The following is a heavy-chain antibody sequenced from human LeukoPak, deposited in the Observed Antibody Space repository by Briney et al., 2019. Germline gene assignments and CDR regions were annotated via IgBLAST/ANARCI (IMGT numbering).Heavy chain of an antibody. CDR2: IIPIFGTA. CDR3: ARDGESPLGWFDP. CDR1: GGTFRSYA. D-gene: IGHD2/OR15-2a*01. Sequence: ASVKVSCKASGGTFRSYAISWVRQAPGQGLEWTGGIIPIFGTANYAQKFQGRVTITADESTSTAYMELSSLRSEDTAVYYCARDGESPLGWFDPWGQGTLVTVSS. J-gene: IGHJ5*02. V-gene: IGHV1-69*13.